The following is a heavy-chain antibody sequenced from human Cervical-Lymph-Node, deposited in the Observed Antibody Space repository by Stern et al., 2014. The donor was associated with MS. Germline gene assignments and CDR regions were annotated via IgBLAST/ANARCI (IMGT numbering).Heavy chain of an antibody. V-gene: IGHV4-61*01. CDR1: GGSVSSGSYY. Sequence: QVQLQESGPGLVKPSETLSLTCTVSGGSVSSGSYYWSWIRQPPGKGLEWIGYIYYSVSTNYNPSLKSRVTISVDTSKNQFSLKLSSVTAADTAVYYCARGKSSGWYAPIDYWGQGTLVTVSS. CDR3: ARGKSSGWYAPIDY. J-gene: IGHJ4*02. CDR2: IYYSVST. D-gene: IGHD6-19*01.